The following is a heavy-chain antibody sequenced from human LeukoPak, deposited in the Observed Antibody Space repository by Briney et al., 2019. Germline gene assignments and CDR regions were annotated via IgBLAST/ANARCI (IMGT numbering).Heavy chain of an antibody. CDR1: GGTFSSYG. Sequence: ASVKVSCKASGGTFSSYGISWVRQAPGQGLEWMGWISAYNGNTNYAQKLQGRVTTTTDTSTSTAYMELRSLRSDDTAVYYCARVVSYGYSSSPEDFDYWGQGTLVTVSS. J-gene: IGHJ4*02. D-gene: IGHD6-6*01. V-gene: IGHV1-18*01. CDR2: ISAYNGNT. CDR3: ARVVSYGYSSSPEDFDY.